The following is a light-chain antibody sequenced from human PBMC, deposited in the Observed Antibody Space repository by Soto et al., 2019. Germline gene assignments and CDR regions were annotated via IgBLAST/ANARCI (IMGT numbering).Light chain of an antibody. V-gene: IGLV1-40*01. Sequence: QAVVTQPPSVSGAPGQRVTISCTGSSSNIGAGYDVHWYQQLPGTAPKLLIYGNTDRPSGVPDRFSGSKSGTSVSLAITGLQADDEADYYCQSYDSSLTGAVFGGGTKLTVL. CDR1: SSNIGAGYD. CDR2: GNT. CDR3: QSYDSSLTGAV. J-gene: IGLJ3*02.